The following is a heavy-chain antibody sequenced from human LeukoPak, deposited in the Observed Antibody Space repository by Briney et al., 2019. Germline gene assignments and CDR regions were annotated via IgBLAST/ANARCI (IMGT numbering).Heavy chain of an antibody. CDR1: GGTFSSYA. J-gene: IGHJ3*02. V-gene: IGHV1-69*01. D-gene: IGHD1-26*01. CDR3: ARAWVGATTTGSVAFDI. CDR2: IIPIFGTA. Sequence: SVKVSCKASGGTFSSYAISWVRQAPGQGLEWMGGIIPIFGTANYAQKFQGRVTITADESTSTAYMELSSLRSEDTAVYYCARAWVGATTTGSVAFDIWGEGTMVTVSS.